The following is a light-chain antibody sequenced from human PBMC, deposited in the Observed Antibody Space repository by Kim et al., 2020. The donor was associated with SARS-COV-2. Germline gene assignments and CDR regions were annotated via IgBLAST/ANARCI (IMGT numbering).Light chain of an antibody. Sequence: SYELTQPPSVSVAPGKTARITCGGNNIGSKSVHWYQQKPGQAPVLVIYYDSDRPSGIPERFSGSNSGNTATLTISRVEAGDEADYYCQVWDSSSDREVYGGG. CDR2: YDS. J-gene: IGLJ2*01. CDR3: QVWDSSSDREV. CDR1: NIGSKS. V-gene: IGLV3-21*04.